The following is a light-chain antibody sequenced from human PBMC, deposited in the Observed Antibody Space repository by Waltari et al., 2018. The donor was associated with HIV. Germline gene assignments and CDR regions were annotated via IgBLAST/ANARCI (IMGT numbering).Light chain of an antibody. J-gene: IGLJ2*01. Sequence: SYVLTQAPPVSVSPGPMATMSCGHIGTYSVQCYRQKPGRAPVLVVSDDNERFSGTPARMSGANSGSRATLTISNVEAGDEAVYYCQVWDRSYKEAVFGGGT. CDR1: HIGTYS. CDR2: DDN. CDR3: QVWDRSYKEAV. V-gene: IGLV3-21*02.